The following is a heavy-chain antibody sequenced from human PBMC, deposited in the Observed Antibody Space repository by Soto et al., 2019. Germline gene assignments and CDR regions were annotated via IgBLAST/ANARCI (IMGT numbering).Heavy chain of an antibody. D-gene: IGHD2-21*02. CDR3: ARAETYCGGDCYSEYFQH. CDR1: GYTFTSYY. Sequence: QVQLVQSGAEVKKPGASVKVSCKASGYTFTSYYMHWVRQAPGQGLEWMGIINPSGGSTSYAQKCKGRGTMTRDTATSTVEMELSSLRSEDTAVYYCARAETYCGGDCYSEYFQHWGQGTLVTVSS. CDR2: INPSGGST. V-gene: IGHV1-46*01. J-gene: IGHJ1*01.